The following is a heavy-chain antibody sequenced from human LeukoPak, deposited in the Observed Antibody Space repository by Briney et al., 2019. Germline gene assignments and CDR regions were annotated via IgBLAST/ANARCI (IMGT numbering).Heavy chain of an antibody. Sequence: SETLSLTCTVSGGSISSYYWSWIRQPAGKGLEWIGRIYTSGSTNYNPSLKSRVTMSVDTSKNQFSLKLSSVTAAGTAVYYCAREGITIFGVVIIGFDPWGQGTLVTVSS. CDR3: AREGITIFGVVIIGFDP. CDR1: GGSISSYY. J-gene: IGHJ5*02. CDR2: IYTSGST. V-gene: IGHV4-4*07. D-gene: IGHD3-3*01.